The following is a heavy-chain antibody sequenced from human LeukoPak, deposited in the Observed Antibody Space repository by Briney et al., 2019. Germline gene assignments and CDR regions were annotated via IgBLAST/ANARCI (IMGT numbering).Heavy chain of an antibody. J-gene: IGHJ4*02. D-gene: IGHD2-15*01. CDR2: IYHSGST. CDR1: GGSISSSNW. V-gene: IGHV4-4*02. CDR3: ATITPALSKPSDY. Sequence: KPSETLSLTCAVSGGSISSSNWWSWVRQPPGEGLEWIGEIYHSGSTNYNPSLKSRVTISVDKSKSQFSLKLSSVTAADTAVYYCATITPALSKPSDYWGQGTLVTVSS.